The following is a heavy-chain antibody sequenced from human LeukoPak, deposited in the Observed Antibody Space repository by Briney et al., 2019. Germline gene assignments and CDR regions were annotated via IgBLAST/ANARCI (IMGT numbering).Heavy chain of an antibody. CDR1: GGTFSSYA. Sequence: GASVKVSCKASGGTFSSYAISWVRQAPGQGLEWMGRIIPILGIANYAQKFQGRVTITADKSTSTAYMELSSLRSEDTAVYYCAYCGGDCYSKLTPSYYFDYWGQGTLVTVSS. CDR3: AYCGGDCYSKLTPSYYFDY. D-gene: IGHD2-21*02. V-gene: IGHV1-69*04. J-gene: IGHJ4*02. CDR2: IIPILGIA.